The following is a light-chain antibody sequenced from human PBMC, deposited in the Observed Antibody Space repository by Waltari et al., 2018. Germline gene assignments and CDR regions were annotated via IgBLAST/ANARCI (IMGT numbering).Light chain of an antibody. CDR1: SSDVGSFNL. V-gene: IGLV2-23*02. CDR3: CSYATSSWV. J-gene: IGLJ3*02. CDR2: VVT. Sequence: QSALTQPASVSGSPGQSNTISCTGTSSDVGSFNLVSWYQQHPGKAPKLMIYVVTKRPSGVSNRFSGSKSGNTASLTISGLQAEDEADYYCCSYATSSWVFGGGTRLTVL.